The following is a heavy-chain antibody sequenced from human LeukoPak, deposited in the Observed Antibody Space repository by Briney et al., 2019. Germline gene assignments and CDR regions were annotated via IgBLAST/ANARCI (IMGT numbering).Heavy chain of an antibody. V-gene: IGHV3-43D*03. CDR3: AKDSLYGDYVRDY. J-gene: IGHJ4*02. CDR2: ISWDGGKT. D-gene: IGHD4-17*01. CDR1: GFTFDDYA. Sequence: GGSLRLSCAVSGFTFDDYAMHWVRQAPGKGLEWVSLISWDGGKTYYADSVQGRFTISRDNNKNSLYLQMNSLRAEDTAVYYCAKDSLYGDYVRDYWGQGTLVTVSS.